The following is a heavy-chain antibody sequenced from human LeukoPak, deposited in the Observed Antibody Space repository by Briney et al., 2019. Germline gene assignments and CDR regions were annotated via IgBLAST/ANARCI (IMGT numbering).Heavy chain of an antibody. J-gene: IGHJ3*02. CDR2: ISAYNGNT. V-gene: IGHV1-18*01. D-gene: IGHD4-17*01. Sequence: ASVKVSCKASGYTFTSYGISWVRQAPGQGLEWMGWISAYNGNTNYAQKLQGRVTMTTDTSTSTAYMELRSLRSDDTAVYYCARGGMTTVTTVEDHDAFDIWGQGTMVTVSS. CDR3: ARGGMTTVTTVEDHDAFDI. CDR1: GYTFTSYG.